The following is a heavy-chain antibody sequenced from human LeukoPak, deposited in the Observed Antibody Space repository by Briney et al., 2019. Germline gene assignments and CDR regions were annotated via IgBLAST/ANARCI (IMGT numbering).Heavy chain of an antibody. CDR3: ARGYDLPGGY. Sequence: ASVTVSLKSSGYPFSNYYIHWVRQPPGQTLEWMGIINTSGSSTSYPQAFHGRGTITTDTSTSTDYMELSSLRSEDTAVYYCARGYDLPGGYWGQGSLVIVSS. D-gene: IGHD3-3*01. CDR1: GYPFSNYY. V-gene: IGHV1-46*01. CDR2: INTSGSST. J-gene: IGHJ4*02.